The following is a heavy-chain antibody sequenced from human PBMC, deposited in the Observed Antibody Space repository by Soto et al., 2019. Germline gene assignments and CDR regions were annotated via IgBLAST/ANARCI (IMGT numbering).Heavy chain of an antibody. CDR3: SKSAGRRVDY. J-gene: IGHJ4*02. V-gene: IGHV3-23*01. CDR1: GFTFSSYA. D-gene: IGHD6-19*01. Sequence: EVQLLESGGGLVQPGGSLRLSCAASGFTFSSYAMNWVRQAPGKGLEWVSGISGSGGSIYYADSVKGRFTISRDNSKNTLYLQMNNLRAEDTAVYYCSKSAGRRVDYWGQGSLVTVSS. CDR2: ISGSGGSI.